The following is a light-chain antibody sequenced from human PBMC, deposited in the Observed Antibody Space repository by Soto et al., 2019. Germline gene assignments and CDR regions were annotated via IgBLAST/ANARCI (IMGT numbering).Light chain of an antibody. CDR3: CSYAGGYTFV. Sequence: QSVLTQPRSVSGSPGQSVTISRTGASGNIGAYNFVSWYQLHPDKAPKVIIYDATKRPSGVPDRFSGSKSGNTASLTISGLQAEDEADYYCCSYAGGYTFVFGNGTKVTV. J-gene: IGLJ1*01. CDR2: DAT. CDR1: SGNIGAYNF. V-gene: IGLV2-11*01.